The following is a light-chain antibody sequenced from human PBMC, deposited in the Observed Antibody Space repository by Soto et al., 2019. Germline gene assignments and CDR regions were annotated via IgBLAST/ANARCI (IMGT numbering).Light chain of an antibody. J-gene: IGKJ4*01. CDR2: GAS. Sequence: EIVMTQSPATLSVSPGERATLSCRASQSVSSNLAWYQQKPGQAPRLLIYGASTRATGIPARFSGSGSGTEFTLTISSLQSEDFAVYYCQQYNNWPPKRLTFGRGTKVEIK. CDR3: QQYNNWPPKRLT. V-gene: IGKV3-15*01. CDR1: QSVSSN.